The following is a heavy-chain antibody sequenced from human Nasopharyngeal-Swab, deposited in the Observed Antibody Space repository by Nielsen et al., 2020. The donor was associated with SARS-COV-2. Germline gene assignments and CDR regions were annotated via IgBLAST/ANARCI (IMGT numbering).Heavy chain of an antibody. CDR2: LDPEDGET. CDR1: GYTLTELS. Sequence: ASVKVSCKVSGYTLTELSMHWVRQAPGKGLEWMGGLDPEDGETIYAQKFQGRVTMTEDTSTDTAYMELSSLRSEDTAVYYCATGPTVVRGGWFDPWGQGTLVTVSS. CDR3: ATGPTVVRGGWFDP. J-gene: IGHJ5*02. V-gene: IGHV1-24*01. D-gene: IGHD4-23*01.